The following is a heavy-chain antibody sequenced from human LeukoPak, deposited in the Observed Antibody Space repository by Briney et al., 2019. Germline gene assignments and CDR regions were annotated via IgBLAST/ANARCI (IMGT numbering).Heavy chain of an antibody. J-gene: IGHJ6*02. CDR3: AREDLSSGWGYYYYYGMDV. V-gene: IGHV3-7*01. CDR1: GGSFSGYY. CDR2: IKQDGSEK. Sequence: SSETLSLTCAVYGGSFSGYYWSWIRQAPGKGLEWVASIKQDGSEKYYVDSVKGRFAISRDNAKNSLYLQMNSLRAEDTAVYYCAREDLSSGWGYYYYYGMDVWGQGTAVTVSS. D-gene: IGHD6-19*01.